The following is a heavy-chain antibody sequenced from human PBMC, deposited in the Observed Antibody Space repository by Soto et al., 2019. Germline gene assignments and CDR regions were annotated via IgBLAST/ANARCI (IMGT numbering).Heavy chain of an antibody. D-gene: IGHD3-10*01. V-gene: IGHV2-5*02. CDR1: GFSLSTSGVG. Sequence: QITLKESGPTLVKPTQTLTLTCTFSGFSLSTSGVGVGWIRQPPGKALEWLALIYWDDDKRYSPSLKSRLTITKDTSKNQVVLTMTNMDPVDTATYYCARFLHYYGSGSLDPWGQGTLVTVSS. CDR2: IYWDDDK. CDR3: ARFLHYYGSGSLDP. J-gene: IGHJ5*02.